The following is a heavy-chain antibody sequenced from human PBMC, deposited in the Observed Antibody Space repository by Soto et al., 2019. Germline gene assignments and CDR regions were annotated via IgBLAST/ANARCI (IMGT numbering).Heavy chain of an antibody. CDR3: AALAPGIVVVGLPIPS. D-gene: IGHD2-15*01. Sequence: QVQLQQSGPRLARPSGNLSLTCVVPGCSLSSTNWWTWVRQPPGKGLEWIGDVYHTGSTKYHPSLQNRVTISRGTSNNPFSLNLKSVTAADTAVYYCAALAPGIVVVGLPIPSWCQGTMVTVSS. J-gene: IGHJ4*02. CDR1: GCSLSSTNW. V-gene: IGHV4-4*02. CDR2: VYHTGST.